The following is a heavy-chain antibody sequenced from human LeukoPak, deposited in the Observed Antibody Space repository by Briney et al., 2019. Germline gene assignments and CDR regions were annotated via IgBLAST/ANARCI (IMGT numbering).Heavy chain of an antibody. D-gene: IGHD2-15*01. J-gene: IGHJ4*02. Sequence: SETLSLTCTVSGYSISSGYYWGWIRQPPGKGLEWIGSIYHSGSTYYNPSLKSRVTISVDTSKNQFSLKLSSVTAADTAVYYYAGYCSGGSCFVYWGQGTLVTVSS. CDR3: AGYCSGGSCFVY. CDR2: IYHSGST. CDR1: GYSISSGYY. V-gene: IGHV4-38-2*02.